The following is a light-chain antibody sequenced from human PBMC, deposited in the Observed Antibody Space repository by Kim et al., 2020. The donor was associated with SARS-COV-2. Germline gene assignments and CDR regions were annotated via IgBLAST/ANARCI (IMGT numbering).Light chain of an antibody. CDR3: QQRTNWSWT. Sequence: EIVLTQSPATLYLSPGDSATLSCRASQSIGSYLAWYQQKPGQAPRLLISDASKRATGIPARFRGSGSGTDFTLTISSLEPADLAVYYCQQRTNWSWTFGQGTKVDIK. CDR2: DAS. V-gene: IGKV3-11*01. CDR1: QSIGSY. J-gene: IGKJ1*01.